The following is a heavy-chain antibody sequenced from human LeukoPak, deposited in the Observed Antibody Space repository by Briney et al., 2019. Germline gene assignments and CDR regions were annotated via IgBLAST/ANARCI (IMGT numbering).Heavy chain of an antibody. Sequence: SETLSLTCTVSGGSISSSSYYWGWIRQPPGKGLEWIGEINHSGSTNYNPSLKSRVTISVDTSKNQFSLKLSSVTAADTAAYYCARLHYGGNYGYYYYYMDVWGKGTTVTISS. J-gene: IGHJ6*03. CDR2: INHSGST. CDR3: ARLHYGGNYGYYYYYMDV. V-gene: IGHV4-39*01. CDR1: GGSISSSSYY. D-gene: IGHD4-23*01.